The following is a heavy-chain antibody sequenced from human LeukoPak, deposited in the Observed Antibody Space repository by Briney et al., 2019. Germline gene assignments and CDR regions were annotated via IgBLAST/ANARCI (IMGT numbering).Heavy chain of an antibody. V-gene: IGHV4-4*07. CDR3: ARKDGDY. CDR1: GGSISGSF. Sequence: PSETLSLTCTVSGGSISGSFWSCIRQPAGKGLEWIGLIYSSGSTLFNASLESRVAMSVDLTKNQLSLKLTSVTAADTAMYYCARKDGDYWGRGTLVTVSS. J-gene: IGHJ4*02. CDR2: IYSSGST.